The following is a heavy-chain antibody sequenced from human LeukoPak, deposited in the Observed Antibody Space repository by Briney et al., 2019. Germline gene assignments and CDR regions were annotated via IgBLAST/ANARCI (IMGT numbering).Heavy chain of an antibody. CDR3: ARLRSTYWYFDL. J-gene: IGHJ2*01. CDR2: IYTSGNT. D-gene: IGHD1-26*01. V-gene: IGHV4-4*07. CDR1: GGSISIYY. Sequence: ASETLSLTCTVSGGSISIYYWSWIRQPAGKGLEWIGRIYTSGNTHYDPSLKSRVTMSVDTSKNQFSLKLSSVTAADTAVYFCARLRSTYWYFDLWGRGTLVTVSS.